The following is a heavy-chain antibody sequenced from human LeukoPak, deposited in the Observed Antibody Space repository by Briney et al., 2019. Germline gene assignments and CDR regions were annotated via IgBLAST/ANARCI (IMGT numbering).Heavy chain of an antibody. V-gene: IGHV4-4*02. CDR3: ARDPPGIAAADTRGY. D-gene: IGHD6-13*01. Sequence: PSETLSLTCTVSGGSISSSNWWSWVRQPPGKGLEWIGEIYHSGSTNYNPSLKSRVTISVDKSKNQFSLKLSSVTAADTAVYYCARDPPGIAAADTRGYWGQGTLVTVSS. J-gene: IGHJ4*02. CDR2: IYHSGST. CDR1: GGSISSSNW.